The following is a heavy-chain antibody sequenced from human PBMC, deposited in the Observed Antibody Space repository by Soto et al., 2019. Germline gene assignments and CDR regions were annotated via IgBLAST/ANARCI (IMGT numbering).Heavy chain of an antibody. Sequence: EASVKVSCKASGFTFTSSAVQWVRQARGQRLEWIGWIVVGSGNTNYAQKFQERVTITRDMSTSTAYMELSSLRSEDTAVYYCAAGSDTYYDFWSGYYRVNWFDPWGQGTLVTVSS. J-gene: IGHJ5*02. CDR1: GFTFTSSA. CDR3: AAGSDTYYDFWSGYYRVNWFDP. CDR2: IVVGSGNT. V-gene: IGHV1-58*01. D-gene: IGHD3-3*01.